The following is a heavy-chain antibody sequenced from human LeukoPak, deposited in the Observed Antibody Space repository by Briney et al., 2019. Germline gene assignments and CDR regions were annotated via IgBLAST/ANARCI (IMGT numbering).Heavy chain of an antibody. D-gene: IGHD3-3*01. CDR1: GFTFSSYW. V-gene: IGHV3-7*01. Sequence: GGSLRLSCAASGFTFSSYWMSWVRQAPGKGLEWVANIKQDGSEKYYVDSVKGRFTISRDNAKNSLYLQMNSLRAEDTAVYYCARQGDYDFWSGYYGGYFDYWGQGTLVTVSS. CDR3: ARQGDYDFWSGYYGGYFDY. J-gene: IGHJ4*02. CDR2: IKQDGSEK.